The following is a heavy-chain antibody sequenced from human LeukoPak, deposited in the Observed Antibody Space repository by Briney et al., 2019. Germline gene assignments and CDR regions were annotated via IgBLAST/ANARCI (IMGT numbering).Heavy chain of an antibody. J-gene: IGHJ4*02. CDR1: GYTFSGYY. CDR3: ASVLRSYDILPKPFDY. CDR2: INPNSGGT. V-gene: IGHV1-2*02. Sequence: GASVKVSCKASGYTFSGYYIHWVRQAPGHGLEWMGWINPNSGGTNYAQKFQGRVTLTRDTSINTAYMELSRLRSDDTAVYYCASVLRSYDILPKPFDYWGQGTLVTVSS. D-gene: IGHD3-9*01.